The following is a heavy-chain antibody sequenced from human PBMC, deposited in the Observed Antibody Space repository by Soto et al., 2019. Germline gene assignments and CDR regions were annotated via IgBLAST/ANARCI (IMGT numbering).Heavy chain of an antibody. Sequence: PGGSLRLSCAASGFTFSSYGMHWVRQAPGKGLEWVAVIWYDGSNKYYADSVKGRFTISRDNSKNTLYLQMNSLRAEDTAVYYCARGSYHYYYYYGMDVWGQGTTVTVSS. V-gene: IGHV3-33*01. CDR3: ARGSYHYYYYYGMDV. D-gene: IGHD2-15*01. CDR1: GFTFSSYG. CDR2: IWYDGSNK. J-gene: IGHJ6*02.